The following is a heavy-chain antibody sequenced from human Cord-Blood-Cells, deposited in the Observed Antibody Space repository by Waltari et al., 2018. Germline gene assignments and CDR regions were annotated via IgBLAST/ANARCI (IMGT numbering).Heavy chain of an antibody. CDR1: GGSISSSSYY. V-gene: IGHV4-39*01. Sequence: QLQLQESGPGLVKPSETLSLTCTVSGGSISSSSYYWGWIRQPPGKGLEWIGSIYYSGSTYYNPSLKSRVTISVDTSKNQFPLKLGSVTAADTAVYYCARRVVATIDYWGQGTLVTVSS. D-gene: IGHD5-12*01. CDR3: ARRVVATIDY. J-gene: IGHJ4*02. CDR2: IYYSGST.